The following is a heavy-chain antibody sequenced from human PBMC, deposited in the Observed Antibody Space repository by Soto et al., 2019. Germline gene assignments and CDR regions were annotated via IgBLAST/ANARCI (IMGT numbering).Heavy chain of an antibody. Sequence: SVKVSCKASGGTFSSYAISWVRQAPGQGLEWMGGIIPIFGTANYAQKFQGRVTITADESTSTAYMELSSPRSEDTAVYYCARDFFGYSGPEFDYWGQGTLVTVSS. CDR1: GGTFSSYA. D-gene: IGHD5-12*01. V-gene: IGHV1-69*13. CDR2: IIPIFGTA. CDR3: ARDFFGYSGPEFDY. J-gene: IGHJ4*02.